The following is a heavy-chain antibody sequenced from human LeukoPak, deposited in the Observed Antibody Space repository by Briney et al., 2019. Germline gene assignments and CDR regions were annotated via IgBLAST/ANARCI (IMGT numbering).Heavy chain of an antibody. Sequence: GGSLRLSCAASGFTFDDYAMHWVRQAPGKGLEWVSGISWNSGSIGYADSVKGRFTISRDNAKNSLYLQMNSLRAEDTAVYYCARDLVGGHYYDSSGYYGYWGQGTLVTVSS. D-gene: IGHD3-22*01. V-gene: IGHV3-9*01. CDR2: ISWNSGSI. J-gene: IGHJ4*02. CDR1: GFTFDDYA. CDR3: ARDLVGGHYYDSSGYYGY.